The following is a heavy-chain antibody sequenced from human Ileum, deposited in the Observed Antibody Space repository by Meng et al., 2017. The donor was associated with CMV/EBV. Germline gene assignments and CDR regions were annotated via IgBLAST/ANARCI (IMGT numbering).Heavy chain of an antibody. Sequence: QVQLVQSGSELKEPGASVKVSCKTSGYSFTSYGINWVREAPGQRLEWMGWIDTNTGNPAYARDFTGRFVFSLDTSVSTAYLQISSLRAEDTAVYYCTRGDGAHTAKYDFWGRGTLVTVSS. D-gene: IGHD5-18*01. J-gene: IGHJ4*02. CDR1: GYSFTSYG. V-gene: IGHV7-4-1*02. CDR3: TRGDGAHTAKYDF. CDR2: IDTNTGNP.